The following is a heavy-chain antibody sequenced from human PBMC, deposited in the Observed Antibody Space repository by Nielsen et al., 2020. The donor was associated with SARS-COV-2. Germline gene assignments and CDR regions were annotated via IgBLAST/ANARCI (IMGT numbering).Heavy chain of an antibody. J-gene: IGHJ4*02. CDR1: GGSISSGGYY. CDR2: IYYSGST. D-gene: IGHD6-13*01. Sequence: SETLSLTCTVSGGSISSGGYYWSWIRQHPGKGLEWIGYIYYSGSTYYNPSLKSRVTISVDTSKNQFSLKLSSVTAADTAVYYCARAAAAGAYFDYWGQGTLVTVSS. V-gene: IGHV4-31*03. CDR3: ARAAAAGAYFDY.